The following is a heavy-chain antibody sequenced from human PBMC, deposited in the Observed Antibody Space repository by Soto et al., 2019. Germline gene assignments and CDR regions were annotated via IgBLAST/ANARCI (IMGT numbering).Heavy chain of an antibody. Sequence: GGSLRLSCAASGFTFSSYWMHWVRQAPGKGLVWVSRINSDGSSTSYADSVKGRFTISRDNAKNTLYLQMNSLRAEDTAVYYCARALVSAWSGDYYYYGMDVWGQGTTVTVSS. D-gene: IGHD3-3*01. CDR2: INSDGSST. CDR3: ARALVSAWSGDYYYYGMDV. J-gene: IGHJ6*02. CDR1: GFTFSSYW. V-gene: IGHV3-74*01.